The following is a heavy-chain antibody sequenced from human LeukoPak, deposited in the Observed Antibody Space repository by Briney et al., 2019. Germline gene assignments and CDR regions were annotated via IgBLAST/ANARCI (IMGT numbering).Heavy chain of an antibody. CDR1: GYSFTSYW. Sequence: GESLQISCKGSGYSFTSYWIGWVRQMPGKGLEWMGIIYPGDSDTRYSPSFQGQVTISADKSISTAYLQWSSLKASDTAMYYCARTFDSYYDILTGYHRSSFDIWGQGTMVTVSS. CDR2: IYPGDSDT. CDR3: ARTFDSYYDILTGYHRSSFDI. J-gene: IGHJ3*02. D-gene: IGHD3-9*01. V-gene: IGHV5-51*01.